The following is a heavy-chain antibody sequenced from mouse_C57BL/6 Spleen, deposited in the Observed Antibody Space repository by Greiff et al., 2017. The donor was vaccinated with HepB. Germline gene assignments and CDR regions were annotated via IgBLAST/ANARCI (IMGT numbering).Heavy chain of an antibody. V-gene: IGHV1-53*01. CDR3: ARWGFYDGYSYAMDY. CDR1: GYTFTSYW. D-gene: IGHD2-3*01. Sequence: VQLQQPGTELVKPGASVKLSCKASGYTFTSYWMHWVKQRPRQGLEWIGNINPSNGGTNYNEKFKSKATLTVDKSSSTAYMQLSSLTSEDSAVYYCARWGFYDGYSYAMDYWGQGTSVTVSS. J-gene: IGHJ4*01. CDR2: INPSNGGT.